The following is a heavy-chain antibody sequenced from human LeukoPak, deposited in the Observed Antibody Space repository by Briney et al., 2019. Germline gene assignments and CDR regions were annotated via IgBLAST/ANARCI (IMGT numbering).Heavy chain of an antibody. CDR3: ARAQGYSSSWYGSSLGY. J-gene: IGHJ4*02. V-gene: IGHV4-59*01. CDR1: GGSISSYY. Sequence: SETLSLTCTVSGGSISSYYRSWIRQPPGKGLEWIGYIYYSGSTNYNPSLKSRVTISVDTSKNQFSLKLSSVTAADTAVYFCARAQGYSSSWYGSSLGYWGQVTLVTVSS. CDR2: IYYSGST. D-gene: IGHD6-13*01.